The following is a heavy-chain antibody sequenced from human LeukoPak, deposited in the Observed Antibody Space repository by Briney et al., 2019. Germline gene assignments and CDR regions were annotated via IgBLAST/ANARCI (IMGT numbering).Heavy chain of an antibody. CDR1: GFSLSNYD. D-gene: IGHD2-15*01. CDR3: ARERSYCSGATCSLDL. CDR2: TGLSSAYI. Sequence: GGSLRLSCAASGFSLSNYDMVWVRQAPGKGLEWIASTGLSSAYIGYADSVKGRFSISRDNAENSVYQQMNSLRAEDTAVYFCARERSYCSGATCSLDLWGQGTLVTVSS. V-gene: IGHV3-21*01. J-gene: IGHJ5*02.